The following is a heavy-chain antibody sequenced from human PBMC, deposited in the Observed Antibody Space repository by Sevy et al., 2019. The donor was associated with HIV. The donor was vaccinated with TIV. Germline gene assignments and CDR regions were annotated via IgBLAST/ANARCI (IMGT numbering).Heavy chain of an antibody. CDR2: IWYDGSNK. Sequence: GGSLRLSCAASGFTFSSYGMHWVRQAPGKGLEWVAVIWYDGSNKYYADSVKGRFTISRDNSKNTLYLQMNSLRAEDTAVYYCARGGWELLSFDYWGQGTLVIVSS. CDR3: ARGGWELLSFDY. D-gene: IGHD1-26*01. V-gene: IGHV3-33*01. J-gene: IGHJ4*02. CDR1: GFTFSSYG.